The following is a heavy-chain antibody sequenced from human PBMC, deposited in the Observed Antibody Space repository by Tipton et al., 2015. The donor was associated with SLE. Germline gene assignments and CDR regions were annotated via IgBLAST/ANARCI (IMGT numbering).Heavy chain of an antibody. V-gene: IGHV3-30*14. J-gene: IGHJ4*02. D-gene: IGHD1-1*01. CDR2: ISYDGSNK. CDR3: ARDLEAGVYTWKGGFDY. CDR1: GFTFSSYA. Sequence: SLRLSCAASGFTFSSYAMHWVRQAPGKGLEWVAVISYDGSNKYYADSVKGRFTISRDNGKNSLYLQMNSLRAEDTAMYYCARDLEAGVYTWKGGFDYWGQGTLVTVSS.